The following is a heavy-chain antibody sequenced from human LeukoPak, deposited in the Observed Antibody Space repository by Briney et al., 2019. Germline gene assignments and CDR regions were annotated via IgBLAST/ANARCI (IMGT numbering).Heavy chain of an antibody. J-gene: IGHJ4*02. CDR2: ISANGSIT. CDR1: GFTFSAYG. CDR3: ARETPLSSGWYGGNFDY. Sequence: GGSLRLSCAASGFTFSAYGMSWVRQAPGQGLEWVSGISANGSITFYARSVRGRFTISRDNAKNSLYLQMNSLRAEDTAVYYCARETPLSSGWYGGNFDYWGQGTLVTVSS. D-gene: IGHD6-19*01. V-gene: IGHV3-21*01.